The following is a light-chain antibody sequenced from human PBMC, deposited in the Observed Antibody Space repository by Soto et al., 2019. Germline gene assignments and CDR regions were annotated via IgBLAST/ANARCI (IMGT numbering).Light chain of an antibody. CDR1: SSDVGAYNR. V-gene: IGLV2-14*01. J-gene: IGLJ1*01. CDR2: EVS. CDR3: LSYTTSSSYV. Sequence: QSALTQTASVSGSPGQSITISCTGTSSDVGAYNRVSWYQQHSGKAPKLMIYEVSNRPSGVSNRFSGSKSGNTASLTISGLQAEDEADYYCLSYTTSSSYVFGTETKVTVL.